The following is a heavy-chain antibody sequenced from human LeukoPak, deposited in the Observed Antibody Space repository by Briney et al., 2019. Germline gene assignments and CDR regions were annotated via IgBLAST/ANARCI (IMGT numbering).Heavy chain of an antibody. V-gene: IGHV1-46*01. Sequence: ASVKVSCKAAGYTFTSYYMHCVRQAPGQGLEWMGIINPSGGSTSYAQKLQGRVTMTRDTSTSTVYMELSSLRSEDTAVYYCARSSVRSPNRDYMDVWGKGTTVNISS. CDR2: INPSGGST. CDR1: GYTFTSYY. CDR3: ARSSVRSPNRDYMDV. D-gene: IGHD1-14*01. J-gene: IGHJ6*03.